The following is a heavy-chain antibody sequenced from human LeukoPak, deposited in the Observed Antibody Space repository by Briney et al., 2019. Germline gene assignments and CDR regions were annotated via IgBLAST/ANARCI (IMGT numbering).Heavy chain of an antibody. CDR1: GGSLSSYY. D-gene: IGHD2-21*02. CDR2: IYYSGST. CDR3: ARVGQFCGGACYPPSIDG. Sequence: SESLSLTRTVSGGSLSSYYWSWVPQPPGKGLEWSGYIYYSGSTNYSPTLKSQVTITVATSKNQFSLKLNSVTAADTAVYYCARVGQFCGGACYPPSIDGWGQGTMVTVSS. V-gene: IGHV4-59*08. J-gene: IGHJ4*02.